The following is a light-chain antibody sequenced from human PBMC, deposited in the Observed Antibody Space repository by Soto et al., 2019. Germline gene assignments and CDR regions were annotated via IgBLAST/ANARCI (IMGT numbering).Light chain of an antibody. J-gene: IGLJ3*02. Sequence: QSVLTKPPSASGTPGQRVNISCSGSSSNVENNYLNWYRHLPGTAPTLLIYNDNQRPSGVPDRSSGSKSGTSASLAISGLHSDDEDDYYCAAWDDSLNGMLFGGGTKLTVL. V-gene: IGLV1-44*01. CDR3: AAWDDSLNGML. CDR1: SSNVENNY. CDR2: NDN.